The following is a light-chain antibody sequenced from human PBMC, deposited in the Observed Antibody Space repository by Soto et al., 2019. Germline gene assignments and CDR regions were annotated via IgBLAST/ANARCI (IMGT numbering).Light chain of an antibody. V-gene: IGLV1-40*01. CDR1: SSNIGAGSD. CDR3: QSYDSTLSARYV. CDR2: ANI. J-gene: IGLJ1*01. Sequence: QSVLTQPPSVSGAPGQRVTISCTGSSSNIGAGSDVHWYQQRPGAAPKLLISANINRPSGVPDRFSGSKSGTSASLAITGLQADDEGDYYCQSYDSTLSARYVFGTGTKLPVL.